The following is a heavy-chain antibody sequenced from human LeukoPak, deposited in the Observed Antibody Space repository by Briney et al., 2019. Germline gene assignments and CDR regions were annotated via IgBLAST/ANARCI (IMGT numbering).Heavy chain of an antibody. J-gene: IGHJ6*03. CDR1: GGSISSSSYY. V-gene: IGHV4-39*01. CDR2: IYYSGST. D-gene: IGHD2-2*01. CDR3: ARLRTHCSSTSCYLTTRYHYYMDV. Sequence: SETLSLTCTVSGGSISSSSYYWGWIRQPPGKGLEWIGSIYYSGSTYYNPSLKSRVTISVDTSKNQFSLKLSSVTAADTAVYYCARLRTHCSSTSCYLTTRYHYYMDVWGKGTTVTISS.